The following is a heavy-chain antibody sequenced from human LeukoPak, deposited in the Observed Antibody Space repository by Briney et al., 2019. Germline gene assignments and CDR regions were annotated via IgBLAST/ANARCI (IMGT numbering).Heavy chain of an antibody. D-gene: IGHD2-15*01. V-gene: IGHV3-7*04. CDR1: GFTFSSYW. CDR2: IKQDGSEK. J-gene: IGHJ4*02. CDR3: ARVGKKLHTRYYFDY. Sequence: GGSLRLSCAASGFTFSSYWMSWVRQAPGKGLEWVANIKQDGSEKYYVDSVKGRFTISRDNAKNSLYLQMNSLRAEDTAVYYCARVGKKLHTRYYFDYWGQGTLVTVSS.